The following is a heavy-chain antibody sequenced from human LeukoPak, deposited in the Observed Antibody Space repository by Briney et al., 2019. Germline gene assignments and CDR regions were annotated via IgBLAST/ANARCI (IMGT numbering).Heavy chain of an antibody. CDR2: MNPNSGNT. Sequence: ASVKVSCKASGYTFTSYDINWVRQATGQGLEWMGWMNPNSGNTGYAQKFQGRVTMTRNTSISTAYMELSSLRSEDTAVYYCARYDSSGYYYVYWGQGTLVTVSS. V-gene: IGHV1-8*01. CDR1: GYTFTSYD. D-gene: IGHD3-22*01. CDR3: ARYDSSGYYYVY. J-gene: IGHJ4*02.